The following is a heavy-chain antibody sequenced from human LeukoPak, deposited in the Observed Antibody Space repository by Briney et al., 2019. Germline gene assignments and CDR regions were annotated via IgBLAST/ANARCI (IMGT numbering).Heavy chain of an antibody. V-gene: IGHV4-34*01. CDR1: GGSFSAYY. CDR2: INHSGST. D-gene: IGHD5-18*01. J-gene: IGHJ4*02. Sequence: SETLSLTCAVYGGSFSAYYWSWIRQPPGKGLEWIGEINHSGSTNYNPSLKSRVTISVDTSKNQFSLKLSSVTAADTAVYYCARVGYSYGFYWGQGTLVTVSS. CDR3: ARVGYSYGFY.